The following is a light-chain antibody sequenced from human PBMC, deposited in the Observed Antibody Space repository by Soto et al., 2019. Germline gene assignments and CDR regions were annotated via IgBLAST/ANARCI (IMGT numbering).Light chain of an antibody. CDR1: SRDVGGYNY. J-gene: IGLJ1*01. CDR2: EVS. V-gene: IGLV2-14*01. CDR3: SSYTSSSTLGV. Sequence: QSVLTQPASVSGSPGQSITISCTGTSRDVGGYNYVSWYQQHPGKAPKLMIYEVSNRPSGVSNRFSGSKSGNTASLTISGLQAEDEADYYCSSYTSSSTLGVFGTGTKVTLL.